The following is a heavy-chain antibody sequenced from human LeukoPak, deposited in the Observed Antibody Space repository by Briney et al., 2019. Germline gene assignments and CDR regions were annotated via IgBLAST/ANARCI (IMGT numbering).Heavy chain of an antibody. D-gene: IGHD2-2*03. V-gene: IGHV3-23*01. CDR1: GLTFSSYA. Sequence: QPGGPLRLSCAASGLTFSSYAMSWVRQAPGKGLEWVSIISDSGSTYYADSVKGRFTISRDNSKNTLFLQMNSLRAEDTAVYYCAKTISGYCSSTSCLNWFDPWGQGTLVTVSS. CDR2: ISDSGST. CDR3: AKTISGYCSSTSCLNWFDP. J-gene: IGHJ5*02.